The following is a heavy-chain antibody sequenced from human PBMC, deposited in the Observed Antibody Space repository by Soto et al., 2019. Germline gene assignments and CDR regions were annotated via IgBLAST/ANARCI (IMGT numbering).Heavy chain of an antibody. V-gene: IGHV1-18*01. CDR2: ISAYNGST. D-gene: IGHD3-16*01. Sequence: QVQLVQSGAEVKKPGASVKVSCKASGYTFTSYGISWVRQAPGQGLEWMGWISAYNGSTLYAQKLQGRVTMTTDTSTSTADMDLRSLRSDDTAVYCGASDAGVPGERSYWGQGTLVTVSS. J-gene: IGHJ4*02. CDR3: ASDAGVPGERSY. CDR1: GYTFTSYG.